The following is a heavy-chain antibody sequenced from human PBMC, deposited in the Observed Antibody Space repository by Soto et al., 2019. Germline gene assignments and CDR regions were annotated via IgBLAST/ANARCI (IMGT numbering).Heavy chain of an antibody. CDR1: GYTLTSYG. CDR2: ISTDNGNT. Sequence: QVQLVHSGAEVKKPGASVKVSCKASGYTLTSYGISWVRQAPGQGLEWMGWISTDNGNTNYAQKFQGRVIMTTDTSTSTVYMELSSLRSDDTAVYYCARTAVYYYNYMDVWGKGTTVTVSS. D-gene: IGHD2-21*02. V-gene: IGHV1-18*01. J-gene: IGHJ6*03. CDR3: ARTAVYYYNYMDV.